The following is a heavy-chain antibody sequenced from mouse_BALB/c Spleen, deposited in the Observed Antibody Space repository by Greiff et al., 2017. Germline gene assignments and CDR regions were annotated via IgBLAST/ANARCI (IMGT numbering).Heavy chain of an antibody. CDR3: NAWNYRPWYFDV. Sequence: DVKLQESGAELVRSGASVKLSCTASGFNIKDYYMHWVKQRPEQGLEWIGWIDPENGDTEYAPKFQGKATMTADTSSNTAYLQLSSLTSEDTAVYYCNAWNYRPWYFDVWGAGTTVTVSS. V-gene: IGHV14-4*02. D-gene: IGHD2-14*01. CDR2: IDPENGDT. CDR1: GFNIKDYY. J-gene: IGHJ1*01.